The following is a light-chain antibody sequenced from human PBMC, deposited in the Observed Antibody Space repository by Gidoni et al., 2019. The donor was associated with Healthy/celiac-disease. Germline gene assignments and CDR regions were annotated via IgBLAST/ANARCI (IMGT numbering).Light chain of an antibody. Sequence: QSVLTQPPSVSGAPGHRVTISCTGSSSNIGAGYDVHWYQQLPGTAPKLLIYVNSNRPSGVPDRFSGSKSGTSASLAITGLQAEDEADYYCQSYDSSLSAYVFGTGTKVTVL. CDR1: SSNIGAGYD. V-gene: IGLV1-40*01. CDR3: QSYDSSLSAYV. CDR2: VNS. J-gene: IGLJ1*01.